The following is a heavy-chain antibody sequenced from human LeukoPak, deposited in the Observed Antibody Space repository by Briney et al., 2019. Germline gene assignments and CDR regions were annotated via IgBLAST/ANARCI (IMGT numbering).Heavy chain of an antibody. CDR2: INPNSGGT. D-gene: IGHD3-10*01. CDR3: ARVGGQPRQPLDFDY. J-gene: IGHJ4*02. V-gene: IGHV1-2*02. CDR1: GYTFTGYY. Sequence: ASVKVSCKASGYTFTGYYMHWVRQAPGQGLEWMGWINPNSGGTNYAQKFQGRVTMTRDTFISTAYMELSRLRSDDTAVYYCARVGGQPRQPLDFDYWGQGTPVTVSS.